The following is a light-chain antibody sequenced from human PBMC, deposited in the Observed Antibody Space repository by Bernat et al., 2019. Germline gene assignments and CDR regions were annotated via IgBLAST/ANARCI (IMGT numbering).Light chain of an antibody. CDR3: MQSIQLPHT. CDR1: ESLLHSNGKTF. V-gene: IGKV2D-29*01. J-gene: IGKJ4*01. Sequence: DIVTTQTPLSLSVTPGQPASISCKSSESLLHSNGKTFLSWYLQKAGQPPQVLIYEVSNRFSGVPKRFSGSGSGTDFTLKISRVEAGDVGVYYCMQSIQLPHTFGGGTRLEIK. CDR2: EVS.